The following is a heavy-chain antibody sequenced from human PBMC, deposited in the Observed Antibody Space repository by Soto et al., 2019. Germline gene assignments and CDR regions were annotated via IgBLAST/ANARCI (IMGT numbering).Heavy chain of an antibody. D-gene: IGHD2-15*01. CDR2: ISPYNGNA. V-gene: IGHV1-18*04. Sequence: GASVKVSCKTSGYTFSNYAISWVRQAPGQGLEWMGWISPYNGNANYTEKFQGRVSMTTDTSTTTAYMELTSLTSDDTALSYWARATTLIMAAPAYWGQGPLVTVSS. J-gene: IGHJ4*02. CDR1: GYTFSNYA. CDR3: ARATTLIMAAPAY.